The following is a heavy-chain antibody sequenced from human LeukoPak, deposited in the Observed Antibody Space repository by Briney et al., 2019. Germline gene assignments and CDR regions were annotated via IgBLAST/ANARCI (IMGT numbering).Heavy chain of an antibody. D-gene: IGHD3-22*01. V-gene: IGHV4-4*07. Sequence: PSETLSLTCSLSGGSISTYYWSWIRQPAGKGLEWIGRIHTSGSTNYTPSLKSRLTLSVDTSKNQLSLKLTSVTAADTAVYYCARAIDSSARNGFDPWGQGTLVTVSS. CDR3: ARAIDSSARNGFDP. CDR2: IHTSGST. J-gene: IGHJ5*02. CDR1: GGSISTYY.